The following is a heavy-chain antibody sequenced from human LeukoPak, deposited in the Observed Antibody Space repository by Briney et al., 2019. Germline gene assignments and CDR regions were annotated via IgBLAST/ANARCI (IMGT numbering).Heavy chain of an antibody. Sequence: SETLSLTCTVSGGSISSYYWSWIRQPPGKGLEWIGYIYYSGSTNYNPSLKSRVTISVDTSKNQFSLKLSSVTAADTAVYYCARVAEDIVVVPAARYYYYYMDVWGKGTTVTVSS. V-gene: IGHV4-59*01. D-gene: IGHD2-2*01. CDR1: GGSISSYY. CDR3: ARVAEDIVVVPAARYYYYYMDV. J-gene: IGHJ6*03. CDR2: IYYSGST.